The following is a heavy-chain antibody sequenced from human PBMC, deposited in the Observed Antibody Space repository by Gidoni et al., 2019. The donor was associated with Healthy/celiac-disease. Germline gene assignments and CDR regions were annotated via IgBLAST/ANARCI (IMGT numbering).Heavy chain of an antibody. Sequence: QVQLVESGGGVVQPGMSLRLSCAASGFTFSSYGMHWVRQAPGKWLEWVAVIWYDGSNKYYADSVKGRFTISRDNSKNTLYLQMNSLRAEDTAVYYCARSIAARYYYYGMDVWGQGTTVTVSS. D-gene: IGHD6-6*01. CDR3: ARSIAARYYYYGMDV. CDR1: GFTFSSYG. V-gene: IGHV3-33*01. CDR2: IWYDGSNK. J-gene: IGHJ6*02.